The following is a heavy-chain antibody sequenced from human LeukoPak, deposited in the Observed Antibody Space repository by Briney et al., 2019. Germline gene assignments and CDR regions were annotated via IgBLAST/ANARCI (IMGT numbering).Heavy chain of an antibody. V-gene: IGHV4-39*07. J-gene: IGHJ4*02. Sequence: SETLSLTCTVSGASISTSSYYWGWIRQPPGKGLEWIGEINHSGSTNYNPSLKSRVTISVDTSKNQFSLKLSSVTAADTAVYYCARARVYSGYVDYWGQGTLVTVSS. CDR3: ARARVYSGYVDY. CDR1: GASISTSSYY. D-gene: IGHD5-12*01. CDR2: INHSGST.